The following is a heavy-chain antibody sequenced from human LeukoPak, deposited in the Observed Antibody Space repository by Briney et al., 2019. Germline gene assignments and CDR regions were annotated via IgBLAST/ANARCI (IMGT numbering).Heavy chain of an antibody. Sequence: GGSLRLSCAASGFTFSSYAMHWVRQAPGKGLEWVAVISYDGSDKYSADSVKGRFTISRDNSKNTLYLQMNSLRAEDTAVYYCARDEHDILTGYYLYYYGMDVWGQGTTVTVSS. J-gene: IGHJ6*02. V-gene: IGHV3-30*04. CDR1: GFTFSSYA. CDR2: ISYDGSDK. CDR3: ARDEHDILTGYYLYYYGMDV. D-gene: IGHD3-9*01.